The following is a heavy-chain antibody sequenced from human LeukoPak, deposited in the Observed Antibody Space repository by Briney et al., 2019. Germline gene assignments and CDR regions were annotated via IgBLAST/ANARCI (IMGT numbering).Heavy chain of an antibody. CDR3: AKDIAAAGLFDY. V-gene: IGHV3-9*01. J-gene: IGHJ4*02. CDR2: ISWNSGSI. CDR1: GFTFDDYA. Sequence: GGSLRLSCAASGFTFDDYATHWVRQAPGKGLEWVSGISWNSGSIGYADSVKGRFTISRDNAKNSLYLQMNSLRAEDTALYYCAKDIAAAGLFDYWGQGTLVTVSS. D-gene: IGHD6-13*01.